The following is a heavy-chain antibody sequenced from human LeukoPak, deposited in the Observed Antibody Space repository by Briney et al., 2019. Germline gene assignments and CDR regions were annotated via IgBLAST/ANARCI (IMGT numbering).Heavy chain of an antibody. CDR2: ISSSSRYI. Sequence: PGGSLRLSCAASGFTFSSYGMNWVRQAPGKGLEWVSSISSSSRYIYYADSVRGRFTISRDNAKNSLYLQMNSLRAEDTAVYYCARVWDYSGSPDIWGQGTMVTVSS. CDR3: ARVWDYSGSPDI. D-gene: IGHD6-6*01. V-gene: IGHV3-21*01. J-gene: IGHJ3*02. CDR1: GFTFSSYG.